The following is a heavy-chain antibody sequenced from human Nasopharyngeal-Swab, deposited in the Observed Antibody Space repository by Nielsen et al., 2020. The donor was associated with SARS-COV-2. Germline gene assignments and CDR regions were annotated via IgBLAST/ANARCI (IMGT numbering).Heavy chain of an antibody. CDR3: ANLLFSSSWYEGYYYGMDV. CDR2: IYSGGSST. J-gene: IGHJ6*02. CDR1: GLAFSSYA. Sequence: CGGCGLAFSSYAMSWVRQAPGKGLEWVSVIYSGGSSTYYADSVKGRFTISRDNSKNTLYLQMNSLRAEDTAVYYCANLLFSSSWYEGYYYGMDVWGQGTTVTVSS. D-gene: IGHD6-13*01. V-gene: IGHV3-23*03.